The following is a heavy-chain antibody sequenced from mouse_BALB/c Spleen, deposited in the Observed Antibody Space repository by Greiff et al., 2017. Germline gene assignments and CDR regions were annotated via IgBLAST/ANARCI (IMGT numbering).Heavy chain of an antibody. CDR2: ISYSGST. D-gene: IGHD1-1*01. J-gene: IGHJ4*01. Sequence: EVKLVESGPGLVKPSQSLSLTCTVTGYSITSDYVWIWIRQFPGNKLECMGYISYSGSTSYNPSLKSRISFTRDTYKNQFFLQLNSVTTEDTATYYCARGTTVPSPYAMDYWGQGTSVTVSS. V-gene: IGHV3-2*02. CDR3: ARGTTVPSPYAMDY. CDR1: GYSITSDYV.